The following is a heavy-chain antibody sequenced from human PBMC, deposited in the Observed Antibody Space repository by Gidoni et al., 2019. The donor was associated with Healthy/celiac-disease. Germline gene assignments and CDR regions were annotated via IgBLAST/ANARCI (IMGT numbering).Heavy chain of an antibody. V-gene: IGHV3-30*04. Sequence: QVQLVESGGGVVQPGRSLSRSCAASGFPFSSYAMHWVRQAPGKGLEWVAVISYDGSNKYYADSVKGRFTISRDNSKNTLYLQMNSLRAEDTAVYYCARDGRVSIVVVPAALYYWGQGTLVTVSS. CDR3: ARDGRVSIVVVPAALYY. CDR2: ISYDGSNK. D-gene: IGHD2-2*01. CDR1: GFPFSSYA. J-gene: IGHJ4*02.